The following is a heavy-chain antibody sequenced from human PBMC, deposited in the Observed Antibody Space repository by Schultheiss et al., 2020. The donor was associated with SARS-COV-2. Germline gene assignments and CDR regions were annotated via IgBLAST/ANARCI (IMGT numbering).Heavy chain of an antibody. Sequence: SETLSLTCTVSGGSISSYYWSWIRQPPGKGLEWIGYIYYSGSTYYNPSLKSLVTISVDTSKNQFSLKLSSVTAADTAVYYCARGQGYGSGSSGWFDPWGQGTLVTVSS. CDR1: GGSISSYY. D-gene: IGHD3-10*01. V-gene: IGHV4-59*12. CDR3: ARGQGYGSGSSGWFDP. J-gene: IGHJ5*02. CDR2: IYYSGST.